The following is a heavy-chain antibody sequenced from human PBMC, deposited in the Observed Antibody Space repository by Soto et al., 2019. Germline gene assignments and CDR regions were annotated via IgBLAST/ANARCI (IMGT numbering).Heavy chain of an antibody. J-gene: IGHJ3*01. CDR2: IGGGDDI. CDR3: AKDSISYNGIYDAFDV. V-gene: IGHV3-23*01. D-gene: IGHD3-3*02. CDR1: GFTFSNYA. Sequence: GGSLRLSCEASGFTFSNYAMVWVRQTPGEGPEWVSTIGGGDDIFYAESVQGRFIISRDDSRSTMYLQMDNLRVEDTAIYFCAKDSISYNGIYDAFDVWGQGTVVTVSS.